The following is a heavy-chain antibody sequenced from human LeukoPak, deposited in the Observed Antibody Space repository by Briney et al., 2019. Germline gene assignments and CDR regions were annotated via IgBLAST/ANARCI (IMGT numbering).Heavy chain of an antibody. J-gene: IGHJ4*02. Sequence: PGGSLRLSCAASRFTFSSYWMHWVRHPPGKGLMWVSLIISDGSSTNYTDSVKGRFTISRDNAQNTLYLLMNSLSSENTAVYYCTSEVQLGYWGQGTLVTVSS. CDR1: RFTFSSYW. CDR2: IISDGSST. D-gene: IGHD1-1*01. V-gene: IGHV3-74*01. CDR3: TSEVQLGY.